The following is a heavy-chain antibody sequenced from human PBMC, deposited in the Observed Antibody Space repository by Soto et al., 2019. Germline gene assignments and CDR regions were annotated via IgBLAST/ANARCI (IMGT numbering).Heavy chain of an antibody. J-gene: IGHJ5*02. V-gene: IGHV3-21*01. CDR3: ARELGYCSSTSCYFDWFDP. CDR2: ISSSSSYI. D-gene: IGHD2-2*01. Sequence: GGSLRLSCAASGFTFSSYSMNWVRQAPGKGLEWVSSISSSSSYIYYADSAKGRFTISRDNAKNSLYLQMNSLRAEDTAVYYCARELGYCSSTSCYFDWFDPWGQGTLVTVSS. CDR1: GFTFSSYS.